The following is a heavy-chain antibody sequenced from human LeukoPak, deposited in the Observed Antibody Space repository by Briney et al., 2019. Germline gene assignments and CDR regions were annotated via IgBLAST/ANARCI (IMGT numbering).Heavy chain of an antibody. Sequence: GGSLRLSCAASGFTFSSYEMNWVRQAPGKGLEWISYISNSGTIMYYADSVKGRFTISRDDAKSSLYLQLNSLRAEDTAVYYCTLVPLGWGQGTLITVSS. CDR1: GFTFSSYE. V-gene: IGHV3-48*03. CDR3: TLVPLG. CDR2: ISNSGTIM. D-gene: IGHD2-8*02. J-gene: IGHJ4*02.